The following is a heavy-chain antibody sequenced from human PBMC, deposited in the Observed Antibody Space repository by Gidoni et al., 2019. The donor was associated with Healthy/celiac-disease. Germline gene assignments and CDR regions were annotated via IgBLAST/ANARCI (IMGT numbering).Heavy chain of an antibody. J-gene: IGHJ4*02. CDR2: ISGSGGST. D-gene: IGHD3-16*01. CDR1: GVTLSSYA. Sequence: EVQLLESGGGLVQLGGSRRPSGAAHGVTLSSYAMSWVRQPPGKGREVVSAISGSGGSTYYADSVKGRFTISRDNSKHTLYLQMISLRAEDTAVYYCAKDTYDYVWGSSPYWGQGTLVTVSS. CDR3: AKDTYDYVWGSSPY. V-gene: IGHV3-23*01.